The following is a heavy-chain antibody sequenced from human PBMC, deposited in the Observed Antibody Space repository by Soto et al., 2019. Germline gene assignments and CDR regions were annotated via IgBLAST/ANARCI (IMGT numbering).Heavy chain of an antibody. CDR1: GFTLSSYW. Sequence: GESLRLSCAASGFTLSSYWMHWVRQAPGKGLEWVALISYDGSDKDYADSVKGRFTISRDNSRNTLFLQMNSLRAEDTAVYYCARDYYKYYDSSGYYRSPAYWGQGTLVTVSS. J-gene: IGHJ4*02. CDR3: ARDYYKYYDSSGYYRSPAY. CDR2: ISYDGSDK. D-gene: IGHD3-22*01. V-gene: IGHV3-30-3*01.